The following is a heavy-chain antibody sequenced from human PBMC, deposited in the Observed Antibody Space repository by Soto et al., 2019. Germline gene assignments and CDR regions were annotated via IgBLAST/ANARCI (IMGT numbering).Heavy chain of an antibody. CDR2: ISTYHGII. J-gene: IGHJ6*02. Sequence: GASVKVSCKGSGYTFTNFGISWVRQAPGQGLEWMGWISTYHGIINYAQMVQGRVTMTTDTSTSTAYMELKSLTSDDTAVYYCAKSGGWQLEDYGYGMDVWGQGTTVTVSS. CDR1: GYTFTNFG. V-gene: IGHV1-18*01. D-gene: IGHD6-6*01. CDR3: AKSGGWQLEDYGYGMDV.